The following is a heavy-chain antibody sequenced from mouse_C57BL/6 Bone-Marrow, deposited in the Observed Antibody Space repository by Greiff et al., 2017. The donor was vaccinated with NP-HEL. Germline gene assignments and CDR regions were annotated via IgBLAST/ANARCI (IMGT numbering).Heavy chain of an antibody. CDR3: ARHGAGNLGYFDV. V-gene: IGHV5-15*01. CDR1: GFTFSDYG. J-gene: IGHJ1*03. Sequence: EVQGVESGGGLVQPGGSLKLSCAASGFTFSDYGMAWVRQAPRKGPEWVAFISNLAYSIYYADTVTGRFTISRENAKNTLYLEMSSLRSEDTAMYYCARHGAGNLGYFDVWGTGTTVTVSS. CDR2: ISNLAYSI. D-gene: IGHD2-1*01.